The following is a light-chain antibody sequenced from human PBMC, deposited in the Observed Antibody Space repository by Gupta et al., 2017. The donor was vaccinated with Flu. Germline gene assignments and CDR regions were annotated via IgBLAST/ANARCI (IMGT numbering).Light chain of an antibody. CDR2: LGF. V-gene: IGKV2-28*01. J-gene: IGKJ2*01. Sequence: DIVMTQSALSLPVTPGESASISCRSSQSLLHSNGNDDLDWYLQKPGLSPQLLIYLGFNCVYGVPDRFSGSESGTDFTLKIIRVDVEDVGVYYFSQFLQTPYTFGQGTKLEIK. CDR3: SQFLQTPYT. CDR1: QSLLHSNGNDD.